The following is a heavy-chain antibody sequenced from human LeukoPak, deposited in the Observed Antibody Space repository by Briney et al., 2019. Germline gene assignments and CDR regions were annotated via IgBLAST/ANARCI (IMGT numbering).Heavy chain of an antibody. CDR1: GGSISSSSYY. D-gene: IGHD1-26*01. Sequence: SETLSLTCTVTGGSISSSSYYWGWIREPPGKGLEWIGSIYYSGSTYYNPSLKSRVTISVDTSKNQFSLKLSSVTAADTAVYYCATTTIRLGYWGQGTLVTVSS. CDR3: ATTTIRLGY. J-gene: IGHJ4*02. CDR2: IYYSGST. V-gene: IGHV4-39*07.